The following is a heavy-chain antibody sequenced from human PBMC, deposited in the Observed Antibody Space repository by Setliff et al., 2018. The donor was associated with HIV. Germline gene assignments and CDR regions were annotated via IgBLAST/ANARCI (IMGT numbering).Heavy chain of an antibody. CDR3: ANPPLKGHLGVGFDY. CDR2: VSGGGGTT. V-gene: IGHV3-23*01. CDR1: GFTFSTYA. J-gene: IGHJ4*02. Sequence: PGGSLRLSCAASGFTFSTYAMNWVRQAPGKGLEWVAVVSGGGGTTYYAGSVKGRFTISRDNSGNTVSLQMNSLRVEDTAVYYCANPPLKGHLGVGFDYLGQGTQVTVSS. D-gene: IGHD3-16*01.